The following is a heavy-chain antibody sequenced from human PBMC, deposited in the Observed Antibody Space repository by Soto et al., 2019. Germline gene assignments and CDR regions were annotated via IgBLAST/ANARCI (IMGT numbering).Heavy chain of an antibody. CDR1: GGSISSYY. Sequence: PSETLSLTCTVSGGSISSYYWTWIRQPPGKGPEWIGYIYYSGSTKYNPSLESRVTISVDTSKNQISLKLTSVTAADTAVYYCARHKGSSSWYPFDEWGQGALVTVSS. CDR2: IYYSGST. J-gene: IGHJ4*02. CDR3: ARHKGSSSWYPFDE. V-gene: IGHV4-59*01. D-gene: IGHD6-13*01.